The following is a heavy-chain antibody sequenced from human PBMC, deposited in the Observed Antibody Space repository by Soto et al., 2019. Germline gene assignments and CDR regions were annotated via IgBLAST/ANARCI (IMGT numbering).Heavy chain of an antibody. Sequence: DVQLVESGGGLVQPGGSLRLSCAASGFTFSTYYMHWFRQVPGKGLEWVANIRQDASAKYYVDSVKGRFTISRDNAKNSLYLQMNSLRVDDTAMYYCAGGTGWHRLAWVQGTLVTVSA. D-gene: IGHD6-25*01. CDR3: AGGTGWHRLA. J-gene: IGHJ5*02. CDR1: GFTFSTYY. CDR2: IRQDASAK. V-gene: IGHV3-7*04.